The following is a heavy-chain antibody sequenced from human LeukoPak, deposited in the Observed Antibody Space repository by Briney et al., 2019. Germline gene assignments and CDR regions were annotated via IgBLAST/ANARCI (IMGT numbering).Heavy chain of an antibody. D-gene: IGHD1-26*01. Sequence: SQTLSLTCTVSGGSISSGSYYWSWIRQPAGKGLEWIGRIYTSGSTNYNPSLKSRVTISVDTSKNQFSLKLSSVTAADTAVYYCARNGGLQIVGANDPRDAFDIWGQGTMVTVSS. CDR2: IYTSGST. V-gene: IGHV4-61*02. CDR3: ARNGGLQIVGANDPRDAFDI. J-gene: IGHJ3*02. CDR1: GGSISSGSYY.